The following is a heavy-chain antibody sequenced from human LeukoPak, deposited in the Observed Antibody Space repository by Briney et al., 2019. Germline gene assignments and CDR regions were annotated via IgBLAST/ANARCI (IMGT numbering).Heavy chain of an antibody. CDR3: ARKVGYYYSMDV. CDR1: GGSISSYY. V-gene: IGHV4-59*08. J-gene: IGHJ6*02. Sequence: PSQTLSLTCTVSGGSISSYYWSWIRRPPGKGLEWIGYIYYSGSTNYNPSLKSRVTISVDTSKNQFSLKLSSVTAADTAVYYCARKVGYYYSMDVWGQGTTVTVSS. CDR2: IYYSGST.